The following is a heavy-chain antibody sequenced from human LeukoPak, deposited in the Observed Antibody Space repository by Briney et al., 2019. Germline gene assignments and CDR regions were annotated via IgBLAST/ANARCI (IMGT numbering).Heavy chain of an antibody. Sequence: GESLKISCKSSGYSFPSYWIGWVRQMPGKGLEWMGIIYPGDSDTRYSLSFQGQVTISVDKSISTAYLQWSSLKASDTAMYYCAYSSGYYVGMFDFWGRGTLVSVSS. V-gene: IGHV5-51*01. J-gene: IGHJ4*02. CDR3: AYSSGYYVGMFDF. CDR2: IYPGDSDT. CDR1: GYSFPSYW. D-gene: IGHD6-19*01.